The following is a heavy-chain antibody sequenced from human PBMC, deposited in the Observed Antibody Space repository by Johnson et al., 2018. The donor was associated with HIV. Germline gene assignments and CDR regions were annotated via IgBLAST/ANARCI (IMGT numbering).Heavy chain of an antibody. D-gene: IGHD3-3*01. CDR2: ISGSGGST. CDR1: GFTFDDYA. V-gene: IGHV3-23*04. J-gene: IGHJ3*02. CDR3: AKEGADYNFWSGYSSNAFDI. Sequence: VQLVESGGNLVQPGRSLRLSCAASGFTFDDYAMHWVRQAPGKGLEWVSGISGSGGSTYYADSVKGRFTISRDNSKHTLYLQMNSLRAEDTAVYYCAKEGADYNFWSGYSSNAFDIWGQGTMVTVSS.